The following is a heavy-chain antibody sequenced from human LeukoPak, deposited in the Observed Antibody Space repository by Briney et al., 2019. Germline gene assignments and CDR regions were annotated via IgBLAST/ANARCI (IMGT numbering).Heavy chain of an antibody. CDR2: ISGSGGST. V-gene: IGHV3-23*01. D-gene: IGHD6-19*01. Sequence: GGSLRLSCAASGFTFSSYGMSWVRQAPGKGLEWVSAISGSGGSTYYADSVKGRFTISRDNSKNTLYLQMNSLRAEDTAVYYCAKDPTGSSGWFSLYMDVWGKGTTVTIS. CDR1: GFTFSSYG. CDR3: AKDPTGSSGWFSLYMDV. J-gene: IGHJ6*03.